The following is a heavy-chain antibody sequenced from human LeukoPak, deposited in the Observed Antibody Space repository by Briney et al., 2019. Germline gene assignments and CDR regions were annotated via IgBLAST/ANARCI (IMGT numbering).Heavy chain of an antibody. CDR2: INYRGSA. D-gene: IGHD2-21*02. J-gene: IGHJ4*02. CDR3: ARYVVVTAYFDY. CDR1: GGSISSVDYY. Sequence: PSETLSLTCTVSGGSISSVDYYWGWIRQYRGKGLEWIGYINYRGSAYYNPSLKSRVTISVDTSKNQFSLKLSSVTAADTAVYYCARYVVVTAYFDYWGQGTLVTVSS. V-gene: IGHV4-31*03.